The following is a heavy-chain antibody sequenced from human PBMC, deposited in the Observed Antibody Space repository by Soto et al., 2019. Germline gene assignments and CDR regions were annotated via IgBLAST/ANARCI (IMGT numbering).Heavy chain of an antibody. Sequence: QVQLVQSGAEVKKPGASVKVSCKASGYAFTSYGISWVRQAPGQGLEWMGWISAYNGNTNYAQKLQGRVTMTTDTSTSTADMALRSLRSVDTAVYYCVVAAPPYYFDYWGQGTLVTASS. V-gene: IGHV1-18*01. CDR3: VVAAPPYYFDY. CDR2: ISAYNGNT. CDR1: GYAFTSYG. J-gene: IGHJ4*02. D-gene: IGHD2-15*01.